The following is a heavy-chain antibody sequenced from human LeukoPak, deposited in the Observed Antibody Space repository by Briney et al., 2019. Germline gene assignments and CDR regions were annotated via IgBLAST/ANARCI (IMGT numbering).Heavy chain of an antibody. CDR1: GGFISSYY. Sequence: PSETLSLTCTVSGGFISSYYWSWVRQPPGQELVWFGYIHHSGGNNYNPSLKRRITMPQDPSNNLLFAQLSSVTAADTAVYYCAMTTVVTLPTLWGQGALVTVSS. J-gene: IGHJ4*02. CDR3: AMTTVVTLPTL. V-gene: IGHV4-4*08. CDR2: IHHSGGN. D-gene: IGHD4-23*01.